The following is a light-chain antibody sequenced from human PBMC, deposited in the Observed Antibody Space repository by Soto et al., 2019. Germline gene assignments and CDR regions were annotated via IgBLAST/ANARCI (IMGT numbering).Light chain of an antibody. V-gene: IGKV3-20*01. J-gene: IGKJ3*01. CDR1: QSVASSY. CDR2: GTS. Sequence: ELVLTQSPGTLSLSPGERATLSCRASQSVASSYLAWYQQKPGQAPRLLIYGTSSRATGIPDRFSGSGSGTDFTLTISRLEPDDFALYFCQHYGTSPFTFGPGTKVHI. CDR3: QHYGTSPFT.